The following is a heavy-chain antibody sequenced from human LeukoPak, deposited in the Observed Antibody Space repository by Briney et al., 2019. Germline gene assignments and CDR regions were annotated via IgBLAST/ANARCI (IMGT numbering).Heavy chain of an antibody. Sequence: GGSLRLSCAASGFTFSDYAMGWVRQAPGKGLEWVSAISATGPYYADSVKGRFTISRDNSKNTLYLQMHSLTAGDTAVYYCAKERDDYYTVFDSWGQGTLVTVSS. CDR3: AKERDDYYTVFDS. J-gene: IGHJ4*02. D-gene: IGHD3-3*01. V-gene: IGHV3-23*01. CDR1: GFTFSDYA. CDR2: ISATGP.